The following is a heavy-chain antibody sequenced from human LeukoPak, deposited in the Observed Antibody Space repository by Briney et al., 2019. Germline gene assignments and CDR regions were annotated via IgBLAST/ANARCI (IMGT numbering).Heavy chain of an antibody. CDR1: GDSVSSNIAA. CDR3: AKDCGTGPFACSH. CDR2: TYYRSKWYN. D-gene: IGHD2-15*01. Sequence: SQTLSLICAISGDSVSSNIAAWNWIRQSPSRGLEWLGRTYYRSKWYNDYAVSVRSRITIDPDTSKNQFSLQLNSVTPEDTAVYYCAKDCGTGPFACSHWGQGTLVTVSS. J-gene: IGHJ4*02. V-gene: IGHV6-1*01.